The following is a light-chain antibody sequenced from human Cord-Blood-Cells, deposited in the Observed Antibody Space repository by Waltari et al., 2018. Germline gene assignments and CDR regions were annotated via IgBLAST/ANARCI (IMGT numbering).Light chain of an antibody. CDR1: SSDVGSYNL. CDR2: EGS. CDR3: CSYAGSSTLRVV. V-gene: IGLV2-23*01. J-gene: IGLJ2*01. Sequence: QSALTQPASVSGSPGQSITIPSTGTSSDVGSYNLVSWYQQHPGKAPKLMIYEGSKRPSGVSNRFSGSKSGNTASLTISGLQAEDEADYYCCSYAGSSTLRVVFGGGTKLTVL.